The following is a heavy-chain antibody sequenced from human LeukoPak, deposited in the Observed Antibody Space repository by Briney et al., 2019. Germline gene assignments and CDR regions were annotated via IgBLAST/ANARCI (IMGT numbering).Heavy chain of an antibody. Sequence: SETLSLTCTVSGGSVSSGSYYWSWIRQPPGKGLEWTGCIYDSGSTNYSPSLKSRVTISVDTSKNQLSLKLSSVTAADTAVYYCSRHGRFFDVPNFWGQGTLVTASS. J-gene: IGHJ4*02. CDR3: SRHGRFFDVPNF. D-gene: IGHD3-9*01. CDR2: IYDSGST. V-gene: IGHV4-61*01. CDR1: GGSVSSGSYY.